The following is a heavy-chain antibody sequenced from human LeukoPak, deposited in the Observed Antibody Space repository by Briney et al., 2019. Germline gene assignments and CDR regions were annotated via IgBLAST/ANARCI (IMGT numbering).Heavy chain of an antibody. J-gene: IGHJ4*02. D-gene: IGHD4-17*01. Sequence: GGSLRLSCAASGFTFSGCWMSWVRQAPGKGLEWVANINKDGSERYNVDSVKGRFTISRDNANKSLYLQMNSLRAEDTSVYYCARESKGRSKIDYWGQGTLVTVSS. CDR2: INKDGSER. CDR1: GFTFSGCW. CDR3: ARESKGRSKIDY. V-gene: IGHV3-7*01.